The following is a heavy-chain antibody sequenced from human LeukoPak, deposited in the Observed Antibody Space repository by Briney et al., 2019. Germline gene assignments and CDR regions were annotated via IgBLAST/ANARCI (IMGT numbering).Heavy chain of an antibody. Sequence: ETLSLTCTVSGGSISSYYWSWIRQPPGKGLEWIGYIYYSGSTNYNPSLKSRVTISVDTSKNQFSLKLSSVTAADTAVYYCARGPPAAGTWFDPWGQGTLVTVSS. J-gene: IGHJ5*02. V-gene: IGHV4-59*01. CDR2: IYYSGST. D-gene: IGHD6-13*01. CDR1: GGSISSYY. CDR3: ARGPPAAGTWFDP.